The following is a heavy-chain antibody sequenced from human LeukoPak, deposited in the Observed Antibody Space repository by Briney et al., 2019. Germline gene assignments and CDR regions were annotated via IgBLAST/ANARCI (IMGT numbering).Heavy chain of an antibody. Sequence: PGGSLRLSCAASGFTFSSYSMNWVRQAPGKGLEWVSSISGSSSYIYYADSVKGRFTISRDNAKNSLYLQMNSLRAEDTAVYYCARVSSPRRTNYFDYWGQGTLVTVSS. CDR3: ARVSSPRRTNYFDY. CDR1: GFTFSSYS. J-gene: IGHJ4*02. V-gene: IGHV3-21*01. D-gene: IGHD6-13*01. CDR2: ISGSSSYI.